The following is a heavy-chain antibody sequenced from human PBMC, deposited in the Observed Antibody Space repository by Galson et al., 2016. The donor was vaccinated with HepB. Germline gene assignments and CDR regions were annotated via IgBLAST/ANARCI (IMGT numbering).Heavy chain of an antibody. CDR2: ITDSGGST. D-gene: IGHD5-18*01. CDR3: AREPGYNYGFTWGY. Sequence: LRLSCAASGITFSRYAMNWVRQAPGERLEWVSTITDSGGSTYLADSVRGRFTISRDNAKNSLYLQMNSLRAEDAAVYYCAREPGYNYGFTWGYWGQGTRVTVSS. J-gene: IGHJ4*02. CDR1: GITFSRYA. V-gene: IGHV3-21*01.